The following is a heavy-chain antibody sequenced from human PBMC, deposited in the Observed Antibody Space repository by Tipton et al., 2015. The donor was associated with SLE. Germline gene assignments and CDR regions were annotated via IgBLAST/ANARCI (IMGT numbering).Heavy chain of an antibody. V-gene: IGHV4-39*07. CDR2: IYYSGST. Sequence: TLSLNCTVSGGSISSSSYYWGWIRQPPGKGLEWIGSIYYSGSTYYNPSIKSRVTISVDTSKNQFSLKLSSVTAADTAVYSCARECGGSDAFDIWCQGTMFTVSS. J-gene: IGHJ3*02. CDR1: GGSISSSSYY. D-gene: IGHD2-21*01. CDR3: ARECGGSDAFDI.